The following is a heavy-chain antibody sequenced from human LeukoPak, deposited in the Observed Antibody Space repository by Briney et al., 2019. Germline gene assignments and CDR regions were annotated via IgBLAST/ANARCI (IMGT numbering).Heavy chain of an antibody. CDR2: VSYDGINK. CDR1: GFTFSSNA. J-gene: IGHJ3*02. D-gene: IGHD5-18*01. V-gene: IGHV3-30-3*01. Sequence: GGSLRLSCAASGFTFSSNAMHWVRQAPGKGLEWVAIVSYDGINKDYADSVKGRFTISRDNSKNTLYLQMNSLRAEDTAMYYCARDPKRGYSYGWGAFDIWGQGTMVSVSS. CDR3: ARDPKRGYSYGWGAFDI.